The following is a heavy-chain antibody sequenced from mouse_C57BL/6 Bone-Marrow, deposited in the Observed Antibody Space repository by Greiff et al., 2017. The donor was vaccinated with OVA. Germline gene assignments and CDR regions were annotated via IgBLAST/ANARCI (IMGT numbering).Heavy chain of an antibody. J-gene: IGHJ1*03. Sequence: EVQGVESGGGFVQSGRSLRLSCATSGFTFSDFYMEWVRQAPGKGLEWIAASRNKANDYTTEYSASVKGRFIVSRDTSQSILYLQMNALRAEDTAIYYCARDDYYWYFDVWGTGTTVTVSS. CDR3: ARDDYYWYFDV. CDR2: SRNKANDYTT. V-gene: IGHV7-1*01. CDR1: GFTFSDFY.